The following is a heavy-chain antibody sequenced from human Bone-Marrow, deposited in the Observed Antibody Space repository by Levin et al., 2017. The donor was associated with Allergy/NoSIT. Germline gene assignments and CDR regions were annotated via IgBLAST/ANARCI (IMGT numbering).Heavy chain of an antibody. D-gene: IGHD2-15*01. CDR1: GYTFTSYG. J-gene: IGHJ3*02. CDR3: ARDLLDCSGGSCYDSGAFDI. CDR2: ISAYNGNT. Sequence: GESLKISCKASGYTFTSYGISWVRQAPGQGLEWMGWISAYNGNTNYAQKLQGRVTMTTDTSTSTAYMELRSLRSDDTAVYYCARDLLDCSGGSCYDSGAFDIWGQGTMVTVSS. V-gene: IGHV1-18*01.